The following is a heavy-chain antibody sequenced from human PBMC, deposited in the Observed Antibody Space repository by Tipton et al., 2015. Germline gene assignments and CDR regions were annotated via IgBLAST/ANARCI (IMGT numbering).Heavy chain of an antibody. CDR2: FFHSGNT. CDR3: ARARGRHGGLFDS. V-gene: IGHV4-38-2*01. CDR1: AYSISSGYY. Sequence: TLSLTCAVSAYSISSGYYWSWIRQPPGKGLEWIGSFFHSGNTFHNPSLRSRVIISVDTSKNQISLTVTSVTAADTAVYYCARARGRHGGLFDSWGQGILVTVSS. D-gene: IGHD4-23*01. J-gene: IGHJ4*02.